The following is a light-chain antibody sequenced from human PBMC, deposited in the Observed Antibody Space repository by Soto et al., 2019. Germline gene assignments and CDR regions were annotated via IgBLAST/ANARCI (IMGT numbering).Light chain of an antibody. CDR2: DAS. J-gene: IGKJ4*01. CDR3: QQFSSYPLT. CDR1: QSVSSN. V-gene: IGKV3-20*01. Sequence: EIVLTQSPATLSLSPGERATLSCRASQSVSSNLAWYQQKPGQAPRLLIYDASSRATGIPDRFSGGGSGTDFTLTISRLEPEDFAVYYCQQFSSYPLTFGGGTKGDIK.